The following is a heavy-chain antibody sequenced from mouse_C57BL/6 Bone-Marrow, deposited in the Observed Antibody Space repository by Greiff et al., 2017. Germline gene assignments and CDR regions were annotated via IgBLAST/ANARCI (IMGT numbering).Heavy chain of an antibody. D-gene: IGHD2-4*01. CDR2: IYPGSGNT. CDR1: GYTFTDYY. CDR3: ARCLYDYDVHWYFDV. Sequence: QVQLQQSGAELVRPGASVKLSCKASGYTFTDYYINWVKQRPGQGLEWIARIYPGSGNTYYKEKFKGKVTLTAEKSSSTAYMQLSSLTSEDSAVYFCARCLYDYDVHWYFDVWGTGTTVTVSS. J-gene: IGHJ1*03. V-gene: IGHV1-76*01.